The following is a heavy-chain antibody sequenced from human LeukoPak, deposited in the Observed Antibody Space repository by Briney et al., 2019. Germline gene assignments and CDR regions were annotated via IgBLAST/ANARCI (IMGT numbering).Heavy chain of an antibody. CDR3: ARDKGYSSGWYLLDP. D-gene: IGHD6-19*01. CDR2: ISATSAYI. Sequence: GGSLRLSCAASGVSFSNYIMNWVRQAPGKGLEWVASISATSAYIWYADSVRGRFTISRDNANNSLDLQMNSLRAEDTAVYFCARDKGYSSGWYLLDPWGQGTLVTVSS. J-gene: IGHJ5*02. V-gene: IGHV3-21*01. CDR1: GVSFSNYI.